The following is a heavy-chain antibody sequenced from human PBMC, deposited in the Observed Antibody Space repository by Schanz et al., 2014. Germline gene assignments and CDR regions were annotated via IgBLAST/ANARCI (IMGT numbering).Heavy chain of an antibody. D-gene: IGHD3-3*01. V-gene: IGHV4-4*07. Sequence: QVQLRESGPRLVKPSETLSLNCTVSGDSMKSHYWTWIRQPAGQGLEWVGRIFTGGSSDYNRSFKSRITRSIDTSKNYLSLNLNSVTAADTAFYFCARVSRGGVFDFWGPGILVTVSS. J-gene: IGHJ4*02. CDR1: GDSMKSHY. CDR3: ARVSRGGVFDF. CDR2: IFTGGSS.